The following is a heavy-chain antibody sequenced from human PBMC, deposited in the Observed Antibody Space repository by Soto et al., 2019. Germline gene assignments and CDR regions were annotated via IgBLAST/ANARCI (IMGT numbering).Heavy chain of an antibody. V-gene: IGHV1-8*01. CDR2: MNPNSGNT. CDR3: ARVRTGYCSSWLQYNWFDP. CDR1: GYTFTSYD. D-gene: IGHD6-13*01. J-gene: IGHJ5*02. Sequence: QEQLVQSGAEVKKPGASVKVSCKASGYTFTSYDINWVRQATGQGLEWMGWMNPNSGNTGYAQKFQGRVTMTRNTSISTAYMELSSLRSEDTAVYYCARVRTGYCSSWLQYNWFDPWGQGTLVTVSS.